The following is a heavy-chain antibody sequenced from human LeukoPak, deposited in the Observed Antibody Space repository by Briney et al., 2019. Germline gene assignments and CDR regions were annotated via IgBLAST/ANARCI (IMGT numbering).Heavy chain of an antibody. D-gene: IGHD2/OR15-2a*01. CDR2: IYQDGSKK. CDR1: GFMFSNYW. J-gene: IGHJ6*04. V-gene: IGHV3-7*03. Sequence: GGSLRLSCAASGFMFSNYWMNWVRQASGKGLEWVANIYQDGSKKNYVDSVKGRFTISRDNAIDSLYLQMNNLRAEDTAVYYCACTNTFDVWGKGATVTVFS. CDR3: ACTNTFDV.